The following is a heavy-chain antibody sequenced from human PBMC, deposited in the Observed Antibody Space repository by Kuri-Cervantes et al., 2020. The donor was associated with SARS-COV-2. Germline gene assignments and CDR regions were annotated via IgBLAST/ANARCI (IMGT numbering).Heavy chain of an antibody. D-gene: IGHD1-26*01. CDR2: ISYDGSNK. Sequence: LSLTCAVYGESFIGYYWSWVRQAPGKGLEWVAVISYDGSNKYYADSVKGRFTISRDNSKNTLYLQMNSLRAEDTAVYYCARVGGSYYYYYYMDVWGKGTTVTVSS. J-gene: IGHJ6*03. CDR1: GESFIGYY. CDR3: ARVGGSYYYYYYMDV. V-gene: IGHV3-30-3*01.